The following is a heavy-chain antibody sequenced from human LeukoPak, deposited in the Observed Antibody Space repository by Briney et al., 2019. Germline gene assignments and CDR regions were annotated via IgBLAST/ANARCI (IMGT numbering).Heavy chain of an antibody. J-gene: IGHJ4*02. V-gene: IGHV4-31*03. D-gene: IGHD4-17*01. CDR1: GGSISSGGYY. CDR3: ARAEDYGDYGGFGY. CDR2: IYYSGST. Sequence: PSETLSLTCTVSGGSISSGGYYWSWIRQHPGKGLEWIGYIYYSGSTYYNPSLKSRVTISVDTSKNQFSPKLSSVTAADTAVYYCARAEDYGDYGGFGYWGQGTLVTVSS.